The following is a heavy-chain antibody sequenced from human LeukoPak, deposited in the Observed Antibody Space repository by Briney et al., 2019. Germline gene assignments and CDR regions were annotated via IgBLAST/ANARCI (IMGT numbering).Heavy chain of an antibody. CDR2: INHSGST. J-gene: IGHJ6*03. D-gene: IGHD3-22*01. CDR1: GGSYSGYY. Sequence: PSETLSLXCAVYGGSYSGYYWSWIRQPPGKGLEWIGEINHSGSTNYNPSLKSRVTISVDTSKNQFSLKLSSVTAADTAMYYCARLNYYDSSGYYHPYYYYYYMDVWGKGTTVTVSS. V-gene: IGHV4-34*01. CDR3: ARLNYYDSSGYYHPYYYYYYMDV.